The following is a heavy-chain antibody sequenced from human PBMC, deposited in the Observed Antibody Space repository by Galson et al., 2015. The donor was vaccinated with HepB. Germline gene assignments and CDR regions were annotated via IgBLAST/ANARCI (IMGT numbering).Heavy chain of an antibody. V-gene: IGHV1-8*01. CDR1: GYTFTSYD. J-gene: IGHJ4*02. CDR3: ARATIYYDFGSGYIETPDY. CDR2: MNPNSGNT. Sequence: SVKVSCKASGYTFTSYDINWVRQATGQGLEWMGWMNPNSGNTGYAQKFQGRVTMTRNTSISTAYMELSSLRSEDTAVYYCARATIYYDFGSGYIETPDYWGQGTLVTVSS. D-gene: IGHD3-3*01.